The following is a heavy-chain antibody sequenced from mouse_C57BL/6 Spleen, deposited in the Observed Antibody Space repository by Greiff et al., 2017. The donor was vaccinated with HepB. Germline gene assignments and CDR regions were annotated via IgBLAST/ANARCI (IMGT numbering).Heavy chain of an antibody. J-gene: IGHJ2*01. D-gene: IGHD2-4*01. CDR1: GYTFTSYT. CDR2: INPSSGYT. V-gene: IGHV1-4*01. Sequence: QVQLQQSGAELARPGASVKISCKASGYTFTSYTMHWVKQRPGQGLEWIGYINPSSGYTKYNQKFKDKATLTADKSSSTAYMQLSSLTSEDSAVYYCAFYDYDYFDYWGQGTTLTVSS. CDR3: AFYDYDYFDY.